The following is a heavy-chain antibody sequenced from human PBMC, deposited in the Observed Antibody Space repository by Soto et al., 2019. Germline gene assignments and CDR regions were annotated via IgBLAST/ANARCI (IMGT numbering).Heavy chain of an antibody. D-gene: IGHD1-26*01. CDR3: ARGTHSYSGSHELDA. CDR2: ISGSGNSP. J-gene: IGHJ5*02. CDR1: GFIFGDHV. V-gene: IGHV3-23*04. Sequence: EVQLVESGGRLVQRGGSLRLSCSGSGFIFGDHVMDWVRQAPGKGLAWVAGISGSGNSPFFRDSVKGRFTISRDNSKNTVYLEMHNLRDEDSAMYFCARGTHSYSGSHELDAWGLVNLVTVSS.